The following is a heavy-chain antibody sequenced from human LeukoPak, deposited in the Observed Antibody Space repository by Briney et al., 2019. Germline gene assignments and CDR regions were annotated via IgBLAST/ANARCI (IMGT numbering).Heavy chain of an antibody. D-gene: IGHD3-9*01. Sequence: PGGSLRLSCAASGFTFSSYAMSWVRQAPGKGLEWVSAISGSGGSTYYADSVKGRFTISRDNSKNTLYLQMNSLRAEDTAVYYCAKNQAYYDILTGYYKASGMDVWGQGTTVTVSS. CDR2: ISGSGGST. J-gene: IGHJ6*02. CDR3: AKNQAYYDILTGYYKASGMDV. V-gene: IGHV3-23*01. CDR1: GFTFSSYA.